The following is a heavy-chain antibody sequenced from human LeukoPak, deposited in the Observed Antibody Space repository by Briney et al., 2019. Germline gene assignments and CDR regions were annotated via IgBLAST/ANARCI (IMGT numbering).Heavy chain of an antibody. CDR3: VRGLNGFWSGIKDY. CDR1: GFTFSSYA. J-gene: IGHJ4*02. V-gene: IGHV3-30-3*01. Sequence: GGSLRLSCAASGFTFSSYAMHWVRQAPGKGLEWVAAISYDGNNNYYADSVKGRFTISRDNSKNTLYLQTNSLRVEDTAVYYRVRGLNGFWSGIKDYWGQGILVTVSS. CDR2: ISYDGNNN. D-gene: IGHD3-3*01.